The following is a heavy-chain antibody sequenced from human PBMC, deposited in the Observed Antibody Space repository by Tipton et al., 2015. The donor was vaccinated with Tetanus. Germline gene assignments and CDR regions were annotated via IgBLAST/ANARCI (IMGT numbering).Heavy chain of an antibody. Sequence: LRLSCEVSGFTFSNYRMNWIRQPPGKGLEWLAYISPSGRSNSNYSLKSRITITQDKSKNQFSLKLTSVTAADTAVYYCARANYEFPNKGPFDFWGQGLLVLVSS. CDR3: ARANYEFPNKGPFDF. CDR1: GFTFSNYR. V-gene: IGHV4-59*01. J-gene: IGHJ4*02. CDR2: ISPSGRS. D-gene: IGHD3-3*01.